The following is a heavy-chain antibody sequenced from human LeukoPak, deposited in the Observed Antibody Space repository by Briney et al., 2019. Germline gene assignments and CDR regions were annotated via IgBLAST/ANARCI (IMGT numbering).Heavy chain of an antibody. Sequence: ASVKVSCKASGYTFTSYYMRWVRQAPGQGLEWMGIINPSGGSTSYAQKFQGRVTMTRDTSTSTVYMELSSLRSEDTAVYYCARDPLYYDFWSGYPDYWGQGTLVTVSS. CDR1: GYTFTSYY. V-gene: IGHV1-46*01. CDR2: INPSGGST. D-gene: IGHD3-3*01. CDR3: ARDPLYYDFWSGYPDY. J-gene: IGHJ4*02.